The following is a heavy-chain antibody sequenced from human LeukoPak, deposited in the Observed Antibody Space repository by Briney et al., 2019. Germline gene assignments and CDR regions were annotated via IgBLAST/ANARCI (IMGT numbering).Heavy chain of an antibody. CDR3: ARQARYCSSTTCYHFDY. CDR2: IYNSGNT. J-gene: IGHJ4*02. CDR1: GYSISSGYY. V-gene: IGHV4-38-2*01. D-gene: IGHD2-2*01. Sequence: SETLSLTCAVSGYSISSGYYWGWIRQPPGKGLEWIGSIYNSGNTYYNPSLKSRVTISVDTSKNQFSLNLSSVTAADTAVYYCARQARYCSSTTCYHFDYWGQGTLVTVSS.